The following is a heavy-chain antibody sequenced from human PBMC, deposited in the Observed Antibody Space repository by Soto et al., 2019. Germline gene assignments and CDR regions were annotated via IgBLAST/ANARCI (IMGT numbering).Heavy chain of an antibody. CDR1: GFTFGDNL. J-gene: IGHJ3*01. Sequence: QVQLVQSGAEVRKPGASVNISCWASGFTFGDNLINWVRQVPGQSLEWMGWINPDNGNTKYSQTFQGRVTISRHSSASIANVEVTDLTSDITAVENCAGEILTVASHASDAVDVWGQGTMVTAS. CDR3: AGEILTVASHASDAVDV. D-gene: IGHD2-8*02. V-gene: IGHV1-3*01. CDR2: INPDNGNT.